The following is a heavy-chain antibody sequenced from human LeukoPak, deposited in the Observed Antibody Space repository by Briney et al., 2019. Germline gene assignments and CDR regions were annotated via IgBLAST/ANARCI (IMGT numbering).Heavy chain of an antibody. J-gene: IGHJ4*02. CDR3: ATSGYSYGLGGFDY. CDR1: GGSISSYY. D-gene: IGHD5-18*01. Sequence: SETLSLTCTVSGGSISSYYWSWIRQPAGKGLEWIGRIYTSGSTNYNPSLKSRVTISVDTSKNQFSLKLSSVTAADTAVYYCATSGYSYGLGGFDYWGQGTLVTVSS. V-gene: IGHV4-4*07. CDR2: IYTSGST.